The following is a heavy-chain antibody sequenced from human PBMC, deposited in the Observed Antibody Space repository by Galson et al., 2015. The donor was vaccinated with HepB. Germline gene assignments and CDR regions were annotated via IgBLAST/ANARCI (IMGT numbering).Heavy chain of an antibody. D-gene: IGHD4/OR15-4a*01. J-gene: IGHJ3*02. CDR1: GFTFSRHT. CDR3: ATTLFGRGAYWTFEI. Sequence: SLRLSCAASGFTFSRHTMSWVRQTPGKGLQWVSYISTNGVTIHYADSVKGRFTIARDNAKDAVFLQMNSLRAEDTAVYYCATTLFGRGAYWTFEIWGQGTLVTVSS. V-gene: IGHV3-48*04. CDR2: ISTNGVTI.